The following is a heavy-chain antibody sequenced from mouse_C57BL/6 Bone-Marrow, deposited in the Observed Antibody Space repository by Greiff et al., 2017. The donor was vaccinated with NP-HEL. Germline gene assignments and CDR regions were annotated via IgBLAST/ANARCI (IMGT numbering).Heavy chain of an antibody. J-gene: IGHJ3*01. Sequence: EVKLMESGGGLVQPGGSLKLSCAASGIAFSRYWMSWVRRAPGKGLEWIGEINPDSSTINYAPSLKDKFIISRDNAKNTLYLQMSKVRSEDTALYYCASIYYGLWFAYWGQGTLVTVSA. CDR1: GIAFSRYW. D-gene: IGHD2-1*01. CDR3: ASIYYGLWFAY. V-gene: IGHV4-1*01. CDR2: INPDSSTI.